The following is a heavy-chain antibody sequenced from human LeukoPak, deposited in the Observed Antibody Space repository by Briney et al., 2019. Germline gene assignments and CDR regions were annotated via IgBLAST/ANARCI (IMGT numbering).Heavy chain of an antibody. D-gene: IGHD1-26*01. Sequence: GGSLRLSCAASGFTFSSYSMNWVRQAPGKGLEWVSSISSSSSYIYYADSVKGRFTISRDDAKNSLYLQMNSLRAEDTAVYYCARDEWELGAFDIWGQGTMVTVSS. V-gene: IGHV3-21*01. CDR1: GFTFSSYS. J-gene: IGHJ3*02. CDR2: ISSSSSYI. CDR3: ARDEWELGAFDI.